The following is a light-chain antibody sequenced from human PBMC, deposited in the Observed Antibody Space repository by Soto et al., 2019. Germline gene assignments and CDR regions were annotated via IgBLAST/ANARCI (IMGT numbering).Light chain of an antibody. CDR2: KAT. CDR3: QQYHTDWT. J-gene: IGKJ1*01. Sequence: DIQMTQSPSTLSASVGDGVTITCRASQSIGSWLAWYQQKPGKAPKLLIYKATNLQSGVPSRFSGSGSGTDFSLTISSLQPVDSATFYCQQYHTDWTFGQGTKVEIK. CDR1: QSIGSW. V-gene: IGKV1-5*03.